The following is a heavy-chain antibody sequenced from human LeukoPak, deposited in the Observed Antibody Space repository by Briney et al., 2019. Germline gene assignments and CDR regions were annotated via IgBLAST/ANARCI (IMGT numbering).Heavy chain of an antibody. V-gene: IGHV1-46*01. Sequence: ASVKVSCKASGYTFTSYYMHWVRQAPGQGLEWMGIINPSGGSTSYAQKFQGRVTMTTDTSTTTAYMELRSLRSDDTAVYYCARGAAGSSSWYSWFDTWGQGTLVTVSS. CDR1: GYTFTSYY. CDR2: INPSGGST. D-gene: IGHD6-13*01. J-gene: IGHJ5*02. CDR3: ARGAAGSSSWYSWFDT.